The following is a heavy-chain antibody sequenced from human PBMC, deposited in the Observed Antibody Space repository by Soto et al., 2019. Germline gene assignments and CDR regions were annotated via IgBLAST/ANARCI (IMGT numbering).Heavy chain of an antibody. CDR3: ARDGRLWLQLYYYGMDV. D-gene: IGHD5-18*01. V-gene: IGHV1-3*01. CDR1: GYTFTSYA. J-gene: IGHJ6*02. Sequence: GASVKVSCKASGYTFTSYAMHWVRQAPGQRLEWMGWINAGNGNTKYSKKFQGRVTITRDTSASTAYMELSSLRSEDTAVYYCARDGRLWLQLYYYGMDVWGQGTTVTVSS. CDR2: INAGNGNT.